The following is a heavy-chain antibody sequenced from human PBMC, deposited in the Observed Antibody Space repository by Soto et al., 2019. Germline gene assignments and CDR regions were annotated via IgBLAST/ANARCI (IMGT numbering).Heavy chain of an antibody. CDR2: IYHSGST. CDR3: ARDNGLRGYYYGMDV. CDR1: GGSISSSNW. J-gene: IGHJ6*02. D-gene: IGHD4-17*01. V-gene: IGHV4-4*02. Sequence: SETLSLTCAVSGGSISSSNWWSWVRQPPGKGLEWIGEIYHSGSTNYSPSLKSRVTISVDKSKNQFSLKLSSVTAADTAVYYCARDNGLRGYYYGMDVWGQGTTVTVSS.